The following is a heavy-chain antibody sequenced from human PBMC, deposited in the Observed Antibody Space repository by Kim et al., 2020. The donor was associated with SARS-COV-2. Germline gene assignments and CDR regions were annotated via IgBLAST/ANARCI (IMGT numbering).Heavy chain of an antibody. Sequence: GGSLRLSCAASGFTFVGHDLHWVRQGSGKGLEWVSAIGTAGETFYSGSVKGRFIISRENGRNSLFLQMDSLKVGDTAVYYCARGIHQWLGVDVWGQGTTVTVSS. CDR1: GFTFVGHD. D-gene: IGHD5-18*01. J-gene: IGHJ6*02. CDR3: ARGIHQWLGVDV. V-gene: IGHV3-13*04. CDR2: IGTAGET.